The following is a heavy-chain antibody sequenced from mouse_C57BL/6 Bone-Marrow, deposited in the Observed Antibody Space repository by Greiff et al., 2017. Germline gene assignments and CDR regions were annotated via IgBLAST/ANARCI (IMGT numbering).Heavy chain of an antibody. V-gene: IGHV2-5*01. CDR3: AKKSGSSLYAMDY. J-gene: IGHJ4*01. Sequence: QVQLQQSGPGLVQPSQSPSITCTVSGFSLTSYGVHWVRQSPGKGLEWLGVIWSGGSTDYNAAFMSRLSITKDNSKSQVFFKMNSLQADDTAIYCCAKKSGSSLYAMDYWGQGTSVTVSS. CDR1: GFSLTSYG. D-gene: IGHD1-1*01. CDR2: IWSGGST.